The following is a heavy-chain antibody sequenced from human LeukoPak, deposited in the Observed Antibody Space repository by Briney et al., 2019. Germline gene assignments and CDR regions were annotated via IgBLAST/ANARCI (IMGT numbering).Heavy chain of an antibody. V-gene: IGHV4-34*01. CDR1: GGSFSGYY. J-gene: IGHJ4*02. CDR2: LNHSGSA. Sequence: PSETLSLTCAVYGGSFSGYYWSWIRQPPGEGLEWIGELNHSGSANYNPSLKSRVSMSVDTSKNQFSLKLSSMTAADTAVYYCARGVYCSGGSCYIPLDYWGQGTLVTVSS. D-gene: IGHD2-15*01. CDR3: ARGVYCSGGSCYIPLDY.